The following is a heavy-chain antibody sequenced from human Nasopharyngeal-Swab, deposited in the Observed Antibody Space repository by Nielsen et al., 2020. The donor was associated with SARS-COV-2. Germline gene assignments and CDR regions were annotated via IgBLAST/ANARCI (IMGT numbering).Heavy chain of an antibody. Sequence: RQAPGKGLEWIGDIYYSGSTNYNPSLKSRVTISVDTSKNQFSLKLSSVTTADTAVYYCARDGELSYPFWGYFQHWGQGTLVTVSS. V-gene: IGHV4-59*01. D-gene: IGHD3-10*01. CDR2: IYYSGST. CDR3: ARDGELSYPFWGYFQH. J-gene: IGHJ1*01.